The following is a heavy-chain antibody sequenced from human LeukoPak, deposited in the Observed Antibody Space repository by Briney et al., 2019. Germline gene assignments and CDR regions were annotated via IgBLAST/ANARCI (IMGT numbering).Heavy chain of an antibody. D-gene: IGHD2-2*01. V-gene: IGHV3-7*01. CDR1: GFTFSSYW. CDR2: IKQDGSEK. Sequence: GGSLRLSCAASGFTFSSYWMTWVRQAPGKGLEWVANIKQDGSEKNYVDSVKGRFTISRDNAKNSLYLQMNSLRAEDTAVYYCARWACSTTCYRAFDIWGQGTVVTVSS. J-gene: IGHJ3*02. CDR3: ARWACSTTCYRAFDI.